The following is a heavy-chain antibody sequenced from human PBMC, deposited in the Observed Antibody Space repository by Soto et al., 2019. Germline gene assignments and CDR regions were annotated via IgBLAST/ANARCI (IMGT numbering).Heavy chain of an antibody. V-gene: IGHV1-18*01. D-gene: IGHD3-16*01. CDR2: LNTDNGKT. CDR3: ARGITIGGVLNGVDV. J-gene: IGHJ6*02. Sequence: ASVKVSCKASGYSITKYGSSWVRQAPGQGLEWMGWLNTDNGKTYYAQKFQGRVTMTTDTSTTIAYMELRSLTSDDTALYFCARGITIGGVLNGVDVWGHGTMVTRSS. CDR1: GYSITKYG.